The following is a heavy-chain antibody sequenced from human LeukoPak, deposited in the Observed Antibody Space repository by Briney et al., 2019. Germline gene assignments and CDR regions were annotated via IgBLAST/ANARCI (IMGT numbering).Heavy chain of an antibody. J-gene: IGHJ4*02. V-gene: IGHV3-30*18. D-gene: IGHD6-19*01. CDR3: ANKGASGWRFDY. CDR2: ISYDGRNK. CDR1: GFTFNTYD. Sequence: GGSLRLSCAASGFTFNTYDMHWVRQAPGKGLEWVAVISYDGRNKYYADSVKGRFTISRDNSKNALFLQMNGLRAEDTALYYCANKGASGWRFDYWGQGTLVTVSS.